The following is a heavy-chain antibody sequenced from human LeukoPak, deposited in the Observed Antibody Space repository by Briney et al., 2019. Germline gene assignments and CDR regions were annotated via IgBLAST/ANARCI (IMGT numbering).Heavy chain of an antibody. CDR1: GFTFSSYD. CDR2: IGTAGDT. D-gene: IGHD6-13*01. CDR3: ARAIAAASYGMDV. J-gene: IGHJ6*02. V-gene: IGHV3-13*01. Sequence: GGSLRLSCAASGFTFSSYDMHWVRQATGKGLEWVSAIGTAGDTYYPGSVKGRFTISRENAKNSLYLQMNSLRAGDTAVYYCARAIAAASYGMDVWGQGTTVTVSS.